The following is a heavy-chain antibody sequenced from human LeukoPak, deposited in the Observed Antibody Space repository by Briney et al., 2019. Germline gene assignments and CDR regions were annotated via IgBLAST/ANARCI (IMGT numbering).Heavy chain of an antibody. D-gene: IGHD4-17*01. CDR3: ARGFPRYDYGDFGALTNKDY. Sequence: ASVKVSCKASGYTFTSYDINWVRQATGQGLEWMGWMNPNSGNTGYEQKFQGRVTMTRNTSISTVYMELSSLRSGETAVYYSARGFPRYDYGDFGALTNKDYGGQGPLVTVSS. J-gene: IGHJ4*02. CDR1: GYTFTSYD. V-gene: IGHV1-8*01. CDR2: MNPNSGNT.